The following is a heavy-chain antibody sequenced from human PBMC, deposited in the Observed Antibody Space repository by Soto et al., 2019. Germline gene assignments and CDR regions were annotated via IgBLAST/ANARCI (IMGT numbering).Heavy chain of an antibody. Sequence: TLSLTCAVSGGSFSGHSWTWIRQSPGKGLEWMGDINHSGRVNYSPSLKSRVTISLDTSKNQFSLTLSAVTAADTAMYYCSTSAYDTNCYYRFDPWGQGTLVTVSS. CDR1: GGSFSGHS. D-gene: IGHD3-22*01. J-gene: IGHJ5*01. CDR2: INHSGRV. CDR3: STSAYDTNCYYRFDP. V-gene: IGHV4-34*01.